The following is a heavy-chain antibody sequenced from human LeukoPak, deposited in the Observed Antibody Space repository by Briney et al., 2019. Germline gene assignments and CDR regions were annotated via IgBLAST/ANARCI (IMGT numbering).Heavy chain of an antibody. D-gene: IGHD6-19*01. CDR2: ISGSGGST. CDR3: AKDPTYSSGRLDAFDI. V-gene: IGHV3-23*01. J-gene: IGHJ3*02. Sequence: PGGSLRLSCAASGFTFSSYAMNWVRQAPGKGLEWVSGISGSGGSTYYADSVKGRFTISRDNSQNTLYLQMNSLRAEDTAVYYCAKDPTYSSGRLDAFDIWGQGTMVTVS. CDR1: GFTFSSYA.